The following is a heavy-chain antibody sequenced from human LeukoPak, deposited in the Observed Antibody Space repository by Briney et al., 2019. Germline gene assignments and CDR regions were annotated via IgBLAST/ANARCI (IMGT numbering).Heavy chain of an antibody. Sequence: ASVKVSCKASGYTFTSYGISWVRQAPGQGLEWMGWISAYNGNTNYAQMLQGRVTVTTDTSTSTAYMELRSLRSDDTAVYYCARDLRSGSYLSPFDYWGQGTLVTVSS. V-gene: IGHV1-18*01. J-gene: IGHJ4*02. CDR3: ARDLRSGSYLSPFDY. CDR2: ISAYNGNT. D-gene: IGHD3-10*01. CDR1: GYTFTSYG.